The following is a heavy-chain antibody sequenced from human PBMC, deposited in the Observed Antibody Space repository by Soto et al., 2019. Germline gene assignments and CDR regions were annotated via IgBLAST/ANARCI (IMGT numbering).Heavy chain of an antibody. CDR3: ARAKLVTRGASYKWFDP. J-gene: IGHJ5*02. V-gene: IGHV4-31*03. Sequence: KPSETLSLTCTVSGGSISSGCYYWSWIRQHPGKGLEWIGYIYYSGSTYYNPSLKSRVTISVDTSKNQFSLKLSSVTAADTAVYYCARAKLVTRGASYKWFDPWGQGTLVTVCS. D-gene: IGHD6-6*01. CDR1: GGSISSGCYY. CDR2: IYYSGST.